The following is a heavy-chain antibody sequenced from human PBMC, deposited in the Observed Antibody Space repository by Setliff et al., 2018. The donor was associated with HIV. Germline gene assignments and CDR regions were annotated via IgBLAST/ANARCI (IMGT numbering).Heavy chain of an antibody. CDR2: IWYDGSIE. CDR1: EFTFSSYA. J-gene: IGHJ4*02. CDR3: ARVQQQLLQEDDYFDY. Sequence: GGSLRLSCEASEFTFSSYAMHWVRQAAGKGLEWVAVIWYDGSIEYYIDSVKGRFTLSRDNFRNTLYLQMNSLRPEDTAVYYCARVQQQLLQEDDYFDYWGQGTLVTVSS. D-gene: IGHD6-13*01. V-gene: IGHV3-33*08.